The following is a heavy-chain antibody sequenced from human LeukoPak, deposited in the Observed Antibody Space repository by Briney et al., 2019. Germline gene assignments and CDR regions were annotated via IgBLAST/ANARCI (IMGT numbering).Heavy chain of an antibody. CDR3: ARASGGSRRDYYYGMDV. CDR2: ISAYNGNI. V-gene: IGHV1-18*04. J-gene: IGHJ6*04. Sequence: ASVKVSCKASGYTFTSYGISWVRQAPGQGLEWMGWISAYNGNINYAQKLQGRVTMTTDTSTSTAYMELRSLRSDDTAVYYCARASGGSRRDYYYGMDVWGKGTTVTVSS. D-gene: IGHD2-15*01. CDR1: GYTFTSYG.